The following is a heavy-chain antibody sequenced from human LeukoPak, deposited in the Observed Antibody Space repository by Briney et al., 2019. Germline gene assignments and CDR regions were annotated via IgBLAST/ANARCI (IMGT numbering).Heavy chain of an antibody. CDR1: GFTFSSYA. D-gene: IGHD2-2*01. J-gene: IGHJ4*02. CDR2: ISSNGGST. Sequence: GGSLRLSCAASGFTFSSYAMHWVRQAPGKGPEYVSAISSNGGSTYYANSVKGRFTISRDNSKNTLYLQMGSLRAEDMAVYYCARPASPFSAAIDYWGQGTLVTVSS. CDR3: ARPASPFSAAIDY. V-gene: IGHV3-64*01.